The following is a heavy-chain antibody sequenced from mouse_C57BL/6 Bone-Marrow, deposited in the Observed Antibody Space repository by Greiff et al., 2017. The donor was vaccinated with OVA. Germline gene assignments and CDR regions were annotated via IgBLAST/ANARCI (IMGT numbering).Heavy chain of an antibody. CDR3: ALYGSSSYYFDY. CDR2: IYPGDGDT. V-gene: IGHV1-80*01. Sequence: QVQLQQSGAELVKPGASVKISCKASGYAFSSYWMNWVKQRPGKGLEWIGQIYPGDGDTNYNGKFKGKATLTADKSSSTAYMQLSSLTSEDSAVYFCALYGSSSYYFDYWGQGTTLTVSS. CDR1: GYAFSSYW. D-gene: IGHD1-1*01. J-gene: IGHJ2*01.